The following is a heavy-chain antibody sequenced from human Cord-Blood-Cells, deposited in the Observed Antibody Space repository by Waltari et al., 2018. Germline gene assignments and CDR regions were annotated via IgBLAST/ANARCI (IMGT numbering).Heavy chain of an antibody. V-gene: IGHV1-69*12. J-gene: IGHJ6*02. D-gene: IGHD6-6*01. Sequence: QVQLVQSGAEVKKPGSSVKVSCKASGGTFSSYAISWVRQAPGQGLEWMGGIIPIFGTANYAQKFQGRVTINADEATSTAYMELSSLRSEDTAVYYCAREYEYSSSYYYYGMDVWGQGTTVTVSS. CDR3: AREYEYSSSYYYYGMDV. CDR1: GGTFSSYA. CDR2: IIPIFGTA.